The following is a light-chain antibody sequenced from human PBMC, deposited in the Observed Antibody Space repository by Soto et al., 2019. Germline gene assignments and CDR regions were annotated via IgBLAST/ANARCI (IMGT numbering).Light chain of an antibody. V-gene: IGKV3-15*01. CDR1: QSVSSN. J-gene: IGKJ4*01. CDR2: DAS. CDR3: QQCSWHSFTVT. Sequence: EIVMTQSPATLSVSPGERATLSCRASQSVSSNLAWYQQKPGQAPRLLIYDASTRATGIPARFSGSGSGTEYTLTISSLQSEDSAVYYCQQCSWHSFTVTFGGGTKVEIK.